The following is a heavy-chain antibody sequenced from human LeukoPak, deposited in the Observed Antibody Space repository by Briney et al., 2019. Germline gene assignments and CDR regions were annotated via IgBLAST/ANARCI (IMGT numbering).Heavy chain of an antibody. V-gene: IGHV4-4*02. Sequence: SETLSLTCAVSGESTSSSNWWSWFRQPPGKGLEWIGEIYHSGTTNYNPSLKSRVTISFDTSKNQFSLNLRSVTAADTAVYYCANKVYCSTTSCYHAGYWGQGILVTVSS. CDR3: ANKVYCSTTSCYHAGY. J-gene: IGHJ4*02. CDR1: GESTSSSNW. CDR2: IYHSGTT. D-gene: IGHD2-2*01.